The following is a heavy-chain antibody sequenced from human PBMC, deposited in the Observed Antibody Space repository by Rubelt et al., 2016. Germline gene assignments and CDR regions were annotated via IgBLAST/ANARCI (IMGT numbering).Heavy chain of an antibody. D-gene: IGHD2-2*01. V-gene: IGHV4-34*01. J-gene: IGHJ3*02. CDR3: ARRQLGTGSRPFDI. Sequence: QVQLQQWGAGLLKPSETLSLTCSVYGGSFSGYYWNWIRQPPGKGLEWIGEINHSGSTNYNPSLKSRVTISVAKSKNHFSLNLGSVTAADPAVYYCARRQLGTGSRPFDIWGQGTMVTVSS. CDR2: INHSGST. CDR1: GGSFSGYY.